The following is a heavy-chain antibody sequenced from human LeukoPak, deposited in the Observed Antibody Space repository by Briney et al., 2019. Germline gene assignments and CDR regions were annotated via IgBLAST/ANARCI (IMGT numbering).Heavy chain of an antibody. D-gene: IGHD1-26*01. CDR1: GGSFSGYY. J-gene: IGHJ5*02. Sequence: SETLSLTCAVYGGSFSGYYWSWIRQPPGKGLEWIGEINHSGSTNYNPSLKSRVTISVDTSKNQFSLKLSSVTAADTAVYYCARRSGSYSYYWFDPWGQGTLVTVSS. CDR3: ARRSGSYSYYWFDP. V-gene: IGHV4-34*01. CDR2: INHSGST.